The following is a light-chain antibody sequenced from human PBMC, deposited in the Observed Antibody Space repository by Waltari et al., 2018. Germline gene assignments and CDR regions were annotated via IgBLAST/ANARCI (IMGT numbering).Light chain of an antibody. Sequence: SYVLTQPPSVSVAPGETARITLGGNKIESKSVHWYRQRPGQAPVVVISYDNDRAAGIPERFSGSNSGNTATLTISRVEAGDEADYYCQVWDANTDPGVFGTGTEVTVL. CDR3: QVWDANTDPGV. V-gene: IGLV3-21*01. J-gene: IGLJ1*01. CDR1: KIESKS. CDR2: YDN.